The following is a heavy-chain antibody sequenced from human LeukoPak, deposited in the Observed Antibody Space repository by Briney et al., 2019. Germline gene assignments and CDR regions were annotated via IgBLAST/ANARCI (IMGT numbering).Heavy chain of an antibody. J-gene: IGHJ4*02. CDR1: GFTFSDYS. V-gene: IGHV3-48*04. D-gene: IGHD5-12*01. CDR3: ARDHRYAFDN. CDR2: VGISSGNT. Sequence: GGSLRLSCAASGFTFSDYSMNWVRQAPGKGLEWLSYVGISSGNTKYADSVKGRFTISGDSAKNSVFLQMNSLRVEDTAVYYCARDHRYAFDNWGQGTLVTVSS.